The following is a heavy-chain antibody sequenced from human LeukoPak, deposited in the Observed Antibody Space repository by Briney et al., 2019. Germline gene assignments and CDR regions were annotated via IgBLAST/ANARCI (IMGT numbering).Heavy chain of an antibody. J-gene: IGHJ4*02. D-gene: IGHD6-19*01. CDR1: GYTFTDYA. Sequence: ASVKVSCKASGYTFTDYAVNWVRQAPGQGLEWLGWINTKNGNPMYAQDFTGRFVFSLDTSVNTAYLQISSLKTEDTAVYYCARVQAVAGRLDSWGQGTLVTVSS. CDR3: ARVQAVAGRLDS. CDR2: INTKNGNP. V-gene: IGHV7-4-1*02.